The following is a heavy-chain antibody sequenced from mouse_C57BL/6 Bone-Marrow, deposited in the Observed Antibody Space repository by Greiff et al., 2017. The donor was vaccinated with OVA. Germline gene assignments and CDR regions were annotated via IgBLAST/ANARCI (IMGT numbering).Heavy chain of an antibody. D-gene: IGHD1-1*01. CDR1: GYSITSGYD. CDR3: ARGGGSSYGYAMDY. CDR2: ISYSGST. V-gene: IGHV3-1*01. Sequence: VQLQQSGPGMVKPSQSLSLTCTVTGYSITSGYDWHWIRHFPGNKLEWMGYISYSGSTNYNPSLKSRISITHDTSKNHFFLKLNSVTTEDTATYYCARGGGSSYGYAMDYWGQGTSVTVSS. J-gene: IGHJ4*01.